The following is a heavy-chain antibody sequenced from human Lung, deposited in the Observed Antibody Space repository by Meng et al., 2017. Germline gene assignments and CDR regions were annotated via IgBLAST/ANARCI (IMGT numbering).Heavy chain of an antibody. CDR1: DYTFTGYG. CDR2: LGAHDGDT. Sequence: QVHPVQSGPEVKKPGASGKGSCKASDYTFTGYGVSWVRQAPGQGLEWMAWLGAHDGDTSFGPKFQGRVTVTADRPTATAYMELRSLRFDDTAVYYCARGTPGRSYANYWGPGTLVTVSS. CDR3: ARGTPGRSYANY. V-gene: IGHV1-18*01. J-gene: IGHJ4*02. D-gene: IGHD1-26*01.